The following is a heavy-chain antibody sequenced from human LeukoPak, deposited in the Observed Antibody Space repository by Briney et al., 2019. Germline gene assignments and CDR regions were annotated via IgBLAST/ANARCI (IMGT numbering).Heavy chain of an antibody. Sequence: GGSLRLSCAASGFTFTTYWMTWVRQAPGKGLEWVANIKQDGSDKYYVDSVKGRFTISRDNAKNSLYLQMNSLRAEDTAVYYRARGYCSGGSCHSPFDYWGQGTLVTVSS. CDR1: GFTFTTYW. D-gene: IGHD2-15*01. CDR3: ARGYCSGGSCHSPFDY. CDR2: IKQDGSDK. V-gene: IGHV3-7*04. J-gene: IGHJ4*02.